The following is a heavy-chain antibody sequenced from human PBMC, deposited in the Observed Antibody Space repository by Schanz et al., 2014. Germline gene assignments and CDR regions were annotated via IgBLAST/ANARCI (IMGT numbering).Heavy chain of an antibody. J-gene: IGHJ4*02. CDR3: AKLSSSGRLAGYFDY. V-gene: IGHV3-66*01. Sequence: EVQLVESGGGLVKPGGSLRLSCAASGFTFSSYSMNWVRQAPGKGLEWVSTIYASGATYYADSVKRRFTISRDISKNTLHLQVTSLRAEDTAIYYCAKLSSSGRLAGYFDYWGQGALVTVSS. CDR1: GFTFSSYS. D-gene: IGHD6-19*01. CDR2: IYASGAT.